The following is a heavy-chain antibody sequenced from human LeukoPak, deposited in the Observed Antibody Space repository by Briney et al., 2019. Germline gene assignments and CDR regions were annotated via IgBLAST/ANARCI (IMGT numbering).Heavy chain of an antibody. CDR2: IYYSGST. CDR3: ARGQSPRYSSSWYDWSWDYYYGMDV. CDR1: GGSISSSSYY. V-gene: IGHV4-39*01. J-gene: IGHJ6*02. D-gene: IGHD6-13*01. Sequence: SETLSLTCTVSGGSISSSSYYWGWIRQPPGKGLEWIGSIYYSGSTYYNPSLKSRVTISVGTSKNQFSLKLSSVTAADTAVYYCARGQSPRYSSSWYDWSWDYYYGMDVWGQGTTVTVSS.